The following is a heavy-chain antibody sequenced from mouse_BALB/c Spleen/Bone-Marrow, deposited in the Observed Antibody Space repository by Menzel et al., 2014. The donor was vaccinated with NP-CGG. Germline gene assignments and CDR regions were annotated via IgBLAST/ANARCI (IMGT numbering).Heavy chain of an antibody. D-gene: IGHD2-10*02. CDR1: GYTFTSXW. CDR2: IYXXDSYT. J-gene: IGHJ4*01. Sequence: QVQLQQSGAELVRPGASVKVSCKASGYTFTSXWXNWVKQRPXQGLEWIGNIYXXDSYTNYNQNFKDKATLTVDKSSSTAYMQLSSPTSEDSAVYYCTRQYGNYYAMDYWGQGTSVTVSS. V-gene: IGHV1-69*02. CDR3: TRQYGNYYAMDY.